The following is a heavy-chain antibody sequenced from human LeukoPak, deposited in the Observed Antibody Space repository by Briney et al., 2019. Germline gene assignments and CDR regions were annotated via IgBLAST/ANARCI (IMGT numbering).Heavy chain of an antibody. CDR1: GFSLRTGGGG. Sequence: SGATLVNPTQTLTLTCTFSGFSLRTGGGGVGWIRQPPGKALEWLALIYWDDDKRYSPSLKSRLTITKDTSKNQVVLTMTNMDPVDTATYYCAHSHPYSSGWHQLHDAFDIWGQGTMVTVSS. V-gene: IGHV2-5*02. CDR3: AHSHPYSSGWHQLHDAFDI. D-gene: IGHD6-19*01. CDR2: IYWDDDK. J-gene: IGHJ3*02.